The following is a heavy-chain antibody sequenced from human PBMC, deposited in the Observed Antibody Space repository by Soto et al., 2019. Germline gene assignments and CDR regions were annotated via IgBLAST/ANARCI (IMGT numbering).Heavy chain of an antibody. CDR2: INHSGST. J-gene: IGHJ6*02. CDR3: AAIPLYYYGMDV. V-gene: IGHV4-34*01. Sequence: PSETLSLTCAVYGGSFSGYYWSWIRQPPGKGLEWIGEINHSGSTNYNPSLKSRVTISVDTSKNQFSLKLSSVTAADTAVYYCAAIPLYYYGMDVWGQGTTVTVSS. CDR1: GGSFSGYY.